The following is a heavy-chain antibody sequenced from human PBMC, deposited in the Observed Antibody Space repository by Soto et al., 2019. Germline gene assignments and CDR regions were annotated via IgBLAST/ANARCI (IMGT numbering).Heavy chain of an antibody. V-gene: IGHV3-30*18. J-gene: IGHJ6*02. CDR3: AKDSGAPPKVGQWLPAGMDV. D-gene: IGHD6-19*01. Sequence: GGSLRLSCAASGFTFSSYGVHWVRQAPGKGLGWVAVISYDGSNKYYADSVKGRFTISRDNSKNTLYLQMNSLRAEDTAVYYCAKDSGAPPKVGQWLPAGMDVWGQGTTVTVSS. CDR1: GFTFSSYG. CDR2: ISYDGSNK.